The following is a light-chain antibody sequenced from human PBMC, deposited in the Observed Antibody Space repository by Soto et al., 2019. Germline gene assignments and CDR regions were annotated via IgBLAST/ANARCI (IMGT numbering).Light chain of an antibody. J-gene: IGKJ1*01. CDR1: QSIGDN. CDR3: QQYNNWPQT. V-gene: IGKV3D-15*01. Sequence: EIVLTQSPGPLSLSPGERGTLSCRPSQSIGDNDLAWYQQKRGQAPRLLIDGASSRATGIPVRFSGSGSGTDFTLTISSLQSEYFAVYYCQQYNNWPQTFGQGTKVDIK. CDR2: GAS.